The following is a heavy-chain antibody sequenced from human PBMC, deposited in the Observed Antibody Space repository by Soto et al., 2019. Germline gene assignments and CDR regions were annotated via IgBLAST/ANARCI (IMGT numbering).Heavy chain of an antibody. J-gene: IGHJ6*03. CDR1: GFTFSSYW. Sequence: GGSLRLSCAASGFTFSSYWMHWVRQAPGKGLVWVSRINSDGSSTSYADSVKGRFTISRDNAKNTLYLQMNSLRAEDTAVYYCAREGVSIAARSKLEYYYYYYMDVWGKGTTVTVSS. CDR3: AREGVSIAARSKLEYYYYYYMDV. V-gene: IGHV3-74*01. CDR2: INSDGSST. D-gene: IGHD6-6*01.